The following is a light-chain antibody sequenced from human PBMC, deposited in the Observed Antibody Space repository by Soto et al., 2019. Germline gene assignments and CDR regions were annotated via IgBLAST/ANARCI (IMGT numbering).Light chain of an antibody. CDR2: DVS. J-gene: IGLJ1*01. Sequence: QSVLTQPRSVSGSPGQSVTISCTGTSSGVGGYNYVSWYQQHPGKAPKLMIYDVSKRPSGVPDRFSGSKSGNTASLTISGLQADDEADYYCCSYAGSYTLGVFGTGTKLTVL. V-gene: IGLV2-11*01. CDR1: SSGVGGYNY. CDR3: CSYAGSYTLGV.